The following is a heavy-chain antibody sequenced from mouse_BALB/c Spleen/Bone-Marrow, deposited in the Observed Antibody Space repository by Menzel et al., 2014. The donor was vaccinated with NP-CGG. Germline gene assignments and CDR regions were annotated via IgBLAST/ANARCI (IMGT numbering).Heavy chain of an antibody. D-gene: IGHD2-4*01. Sequence: QVQLQQSGPELVRLGVSVKISCKGSGYTFTDYAMHWVKQSHAKSLEWIGVISTYSGNTNYNQKFKGKATMTVDKSSSTTYMELARMTSEDYAIDYYARGIFYDSTWFAYWGQGTLVTVSA. CDR1: GYTFTDYA. CDR3: ARGIFYDSTWFAY. V-gene: IGHV1-67*01. CDR2: ISTYSGNT. J-gene: IGHJ3*01.